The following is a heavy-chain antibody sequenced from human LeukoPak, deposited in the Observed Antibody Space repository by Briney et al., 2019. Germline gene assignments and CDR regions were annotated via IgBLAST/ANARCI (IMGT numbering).Heavy chain of an antibody. V-gene: IGHV3-74*01. Sequence: GGSLRLSCTASGLTFSTYWVHWVRQAPGKGLVWVSQIRFDGSLASYADSVKGRFTISRDNAKNTLYLQMNTLGTEDTAVYYCVTGHYDSRMYFDLWGRGTLVTVSS. J-gene: IGHJ2*01. CDR1: GLTFSTYW. CDR2: IRFDGSLA. D-gene: IGHD3-16*01. CDR3: VTGHYDSRMYFDL.